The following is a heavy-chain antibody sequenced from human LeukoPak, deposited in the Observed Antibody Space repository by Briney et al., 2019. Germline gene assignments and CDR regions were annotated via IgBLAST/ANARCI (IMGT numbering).Heavy chain of an antibody. CDR2: ISWNSGSI. Sequence: GRSLRLSCAASGFTFDDYAMHWVRQAPGKGLEWVSGISWNSGSIGYADSVKGRFTISRDNAKNSLYLQMNSLRAEGTALYYCAKGGGYYDSSGEGIHDAFDIWGQGTMVTVSS. D-gene: IGHD3-22*01. CDR3: AKGGGYYDSSGEGIHDAFDI. V-gene: IGHV3-9*01. CDR1: GFTFDDYA. J-gene: IGHJ3*02.